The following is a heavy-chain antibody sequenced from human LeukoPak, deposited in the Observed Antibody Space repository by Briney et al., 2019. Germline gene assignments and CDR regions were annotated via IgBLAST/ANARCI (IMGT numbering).Heavy chain of an antibody. D-gene: IGHD5-12*01. CDR3: ARVAYSGYEEY. CDR2: INHSGST. J-gene: IGHJ4*02. Sequence: SETLSLTCAVYGGSFSGYYWSWVRQPPGKGPEWIGEINHSGSTNYNPPLKSRVTISVDTSKNQFSLKVNSVTAADTAVYYCARVAYSGYEEYWGQGTLVTVSS. CDR1: GGSFSGYY. V-gene: IGHV4-34*01.